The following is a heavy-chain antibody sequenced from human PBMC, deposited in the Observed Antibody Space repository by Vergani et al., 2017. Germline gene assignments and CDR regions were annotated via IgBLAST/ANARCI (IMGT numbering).Heavy chain of an antibody. Sequence: VQLVESGGGLVKPGGSLRLSCAASGFTFSSYAMSWVRQAPGKGLEWVSAITGSGGATYYADSVKGRFTISRDNSKNTLYLQMNSLRAEDTAVYYCAKRYDSSGYYYFDYWGQGTLVTVSS. CDR2: ITGSGGAT. J-gene: IGHJ4*02. D-gene: IGHD3-22*01. V-gene: IGHV3-23*04. CDR3: AKRYDSSGYYYFDY. CDR1: GFTFSSYA.